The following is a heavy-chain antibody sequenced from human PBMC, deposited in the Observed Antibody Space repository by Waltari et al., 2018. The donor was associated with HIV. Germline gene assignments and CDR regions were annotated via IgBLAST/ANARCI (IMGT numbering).Heavy chain of an antibody. Sequence: EVQLLESGGDLVQPGGSLRLSCAASGLTFVNCAFSWVRQAPGAGLEWFAAISPDGLYTYYADSVKGRFTISRDNSKNTLYLQMNSLGAEDTAVYYCAKEGIGAFFDDWGQGTLVTVSS. CDR2: ISPDGLYT. V-gene: IGHV3-23*01. D-gene: IGHD3-10*01. J-gene: IGHJ4*02. CDR3: AKEGIGAFFDD. CDR1: GLTFVNCA.